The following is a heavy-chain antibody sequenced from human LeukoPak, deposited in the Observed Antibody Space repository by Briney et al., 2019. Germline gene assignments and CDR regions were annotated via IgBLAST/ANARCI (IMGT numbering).Heavy chain of an antibody. CDR2: INHSGST. CDR1: GGSFSGYY. J-gene: IGHJ6*03. CDR3: ARAHYGAYYDFWSGYLGNYYYYYMDV. V-gene: IGHV4-34*01. Sequence: SETLSLTCAVYGGSFSGYYWSWIRQPPGKGLEWIGEINHSGSTNYNPSLKSRVTISVDTSKNQFSLKLSSVTAADTAVYYCARAHYGAYYDFWSGYLGNYYYYYMDVWGKGTTVTVSS. D-gene: IGHD3-3*01.